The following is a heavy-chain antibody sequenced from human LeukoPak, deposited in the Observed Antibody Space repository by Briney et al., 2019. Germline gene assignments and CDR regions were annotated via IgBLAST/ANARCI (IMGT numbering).Heavy chain of an antibody. Sequence: SVKVSCKASGGTFSSYAISWVRQAPGQGLEWMGRIIPILGIANYAQKSQGRVTITADKSTSTAYMELSSLRSEDTAVYYCARDLSGVVIIHYGMDFWGQGTTVTVSS. J-gene: IGHJ6*02. CDR1: GGTFSSYA. V-gene: IGHV1-69*04. D-gene: IGHD3-3*01. CDR2: IIPILGIA. CDR3: ARDLSGVVIIHYGMDF.